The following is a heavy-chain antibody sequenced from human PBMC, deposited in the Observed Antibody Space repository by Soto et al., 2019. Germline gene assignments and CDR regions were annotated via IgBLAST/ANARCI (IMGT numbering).Heavy chain of an antibody. Sequence: EVQLVESGGGLVQPGGSLRLSCAASGFTFSSYWMHWVRQAPGKGLVWVSRINSDGSSTGYADSVKGRFTISRDNAKNTLYLQMNSLRDDDTAVYYCARDLAGEMATILGYFDYWCQGTLVTAYS. V-gene: IGHV3-74*01. CDR1: GFTFSSYW. CDR2: INSDGSST. CDR3: ARDLAGEMATILGYFDY. D-gene: IGHD5-12*01. J-gene: IGHJ4*02.